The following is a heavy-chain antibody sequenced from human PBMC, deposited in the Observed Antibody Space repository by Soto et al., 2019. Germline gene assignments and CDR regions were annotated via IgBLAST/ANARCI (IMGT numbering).Heavy chain of an antibody. V-gene: IGHV1-69*01. CDR2: IIPIFGTA. CDR3: ARSXXXXXXX. CDR1: GGTFSSYA. Sequence: QVQLVQSGAEVKKPGSSVKVSCKASGGTFSSYAISWVRQAPGQGLEWMGGIIPIFGTANYAQKFQGRVTITXXXXXXXAYMELXXXXXXXXXVYYCARSXXXXXXXWG. D-gene: IGHD3-10*01. J-gene: IGHJ1*01.